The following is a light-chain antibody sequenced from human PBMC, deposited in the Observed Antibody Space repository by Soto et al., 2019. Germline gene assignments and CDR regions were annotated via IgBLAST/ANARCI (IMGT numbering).Light chain of an antibody. CDR1: QSVSSN. Sequence: EIVMTQSPATLSVSPGERATLSCRASQSVSSNLAWYQQKPGQAPRLLIYGASTRATGIPARFSGSGSGTEVSLTISSLQSEDFAVYYCQQYNNWPRVTFGQGTKVEIK. J-gene: IGKJ1*01. CDR3: QQYNNWPRVT. V-gene: IGKV3-15*01. CDR2: GAS.